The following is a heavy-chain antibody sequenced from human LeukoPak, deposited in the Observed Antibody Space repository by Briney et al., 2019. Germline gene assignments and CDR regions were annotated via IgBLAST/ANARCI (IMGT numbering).Heavy chain of an antibody. CDR2: IIPIFGTA. J-gene: IGHJ4*02. V-gene: IGHV1-69*13. D-gene: IGHD3-3*01. CDR1: GYTFTNYG. CDR3: TWYYDFWSGPSD. Sequence: GASVKVSCKTSGYTFTNYGINWVRQAPGQGLEWMGGIIPIFGTANYAQKFQGRVTITADESTSTAYMELSSLRSEDTAVYYCTWYYDFWSGPSDWGQGTLVTVSS.